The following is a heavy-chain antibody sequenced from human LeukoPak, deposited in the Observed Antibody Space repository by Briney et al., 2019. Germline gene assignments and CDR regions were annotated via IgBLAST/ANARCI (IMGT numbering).Heavy chain of an antibody. CDR3: ARDLGDYGDYVNWFDP. CDR1: GYTFTGYY. Sequence: ASVKVSCKAPGYTFTGYYMHWVRQAPGQGLEWMGWINPNSGGTNYAQKFQGRVTMTRDTSISTAYMELSRLRSDDTAVYYCARDLGDYGDYVNWFDPWGQGTLVTVSS. D-gene: IGHD4-17*01. J-gene: IGHJ5*02. V-gene: IGHV1-2*02. CDR2: INPNSGGT.